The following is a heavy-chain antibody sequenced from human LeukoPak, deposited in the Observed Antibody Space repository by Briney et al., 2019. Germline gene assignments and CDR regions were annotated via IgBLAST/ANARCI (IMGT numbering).Heavy chain of an antibody. J-gene: IGHJ6*04. V-gene: IGHV1-69*01. CDR2: IIPIFGTA. Sequence: SVKISCKASGGTFSSYAISWVRQAPGQGLEWMGGIIPIFGTANYAQKFQGRVTITADESTSTAYMELSSLRSEDTAVYYCARSLSSTRVGVPAAPYYHGMDVWGKGTTVTVS. D-gene: IGHD2-2*01. CDR1: GGTFSSYA. CDR3: ARSLSSTRVGVPAAPYYHGMDV.